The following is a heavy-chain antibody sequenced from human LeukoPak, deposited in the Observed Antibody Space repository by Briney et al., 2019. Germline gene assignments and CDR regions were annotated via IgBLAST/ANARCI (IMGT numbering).Heavy chain of an antibody. CDR2: IKPDGSEK. D-gene: IGHD6-13*01. J-gene: IGHJ4*02. CDR1: GFTFSSDW. CDR3: ARPIAAAGS. V-gene: IGHV3-7*03. Sequence: PGGSLRLSCAASGFTFSSDWMTSARQAPGKGLEWVASIKPDGSEKYYVDSMKDRFTISRDTAKNSLYLQMNSLRAEDTAVYYCARPIAAAGSWGQGTLVTVSS.